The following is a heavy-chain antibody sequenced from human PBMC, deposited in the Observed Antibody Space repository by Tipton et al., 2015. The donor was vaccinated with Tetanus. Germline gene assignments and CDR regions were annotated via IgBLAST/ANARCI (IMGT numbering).Heavy chain of an antibody. CDR3: ARGWSECSSWSCSPFDS. Sequence: TLSLTCTVSGGSVRGGDYSWNWIRQPPGKGLEWLSYGSYSGRTNSNYSLKSRITVSLDASKNQFSLRLTSVTAADTAVYYCARGWSECSSWSCSPFDSWGQGTLVTVSS. V-gene: IGHV4-61*08. CDR2: GSYSGRT. CDR1: GGSVRGGDYS. D-gene: IGHD2-2*01. J-gene: IGHJ4*02.